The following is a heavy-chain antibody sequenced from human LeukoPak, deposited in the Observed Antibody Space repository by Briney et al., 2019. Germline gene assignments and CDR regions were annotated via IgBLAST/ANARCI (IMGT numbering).Heavy chain of an antibody. D-gene: IGHD3-9*01. CDR1: GGSISSYY. CDR3: ASGPYYDILTGYRYGIDY. V-gene: IGHV4-59*01. CDR2: IYYSGST. Sequence: SETLSLTCTVSGGSISSYYWSWIRQPPGKGLEWIGYIYYSGSTNYNPSLKSRVTISVDTSKNQFSLKLSSVTAADPAVYYCASGPYYDILTGYRYGIDYWGQGTLVTVSS. J-gene: IGHJ4*02.